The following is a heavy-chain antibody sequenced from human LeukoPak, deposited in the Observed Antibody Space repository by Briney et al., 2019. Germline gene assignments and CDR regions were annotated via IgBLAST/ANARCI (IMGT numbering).Heavy chain of an antibody. J-gene: IGHJ4*02. D-gene: IGHD3-10*01. CDR1: GGSVSSGSYY. CDR2: IYYSGST. Sequence: PSETLSLTCTASGGSVSSGSYYWSWIRQPPGKGLEWIGYIYYSGSTNYNPSLKSRVTISVDTSKNQFSLKLSSVTAADTAVYYCARMYYYGSGSYWYYFDYWGQGTLVTVSS. CDR3: ARMYYYGSGSYWYYFDY. V-gene: IGHV4-61*01.